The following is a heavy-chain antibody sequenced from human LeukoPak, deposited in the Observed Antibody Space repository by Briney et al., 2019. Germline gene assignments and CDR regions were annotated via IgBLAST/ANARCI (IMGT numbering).Heavy chain of an antibody. J-gene: IGHJ6*02. CDR3: ARDRDPGMDV. CDR1: GFTFSSYA. CDR2: IRGSGGST. V-gene: IGHV3-23*01. Sequence: GGSLRLSCAASGFTFSSYAMSWVRQAPGKGLEWVSAIRGSGGSTYYADSVKVRFTISRDNAKNSLYLQMNSLRAEDTAVYYCARDRDPGMDVWGQGTTVTVSS.